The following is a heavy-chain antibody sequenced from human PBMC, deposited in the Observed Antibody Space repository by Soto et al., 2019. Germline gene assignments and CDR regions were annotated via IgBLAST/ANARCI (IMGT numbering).Heavy chain of an antibody. V-gene: IGHV3-30*18. CDR1: GVTFNIYG. Sequence: GGALRLSCAASGVTFNIYGMHWVRQAPDKGLEGVALISYDGSNQYYAESVKGRFTISRDNSKNTLFLQMNSLRADDTAVYYCAKEQAPGQGSSPSWGKGTLVTVSS. J-gene: IGHJ5*02. CDR2: ISYDGSNQ. CDR3: AKEQAPGQGSSPS. D-gene: IGHD6-6*01.